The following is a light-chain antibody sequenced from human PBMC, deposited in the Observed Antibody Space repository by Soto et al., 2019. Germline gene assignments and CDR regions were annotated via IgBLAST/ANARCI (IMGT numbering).Light chain of an antibody. CDR3: QQYDNSIT. CDR1: QSVSSNN. CDR2: GAS. J-gene: IGKJ5*01. Sequence: EIVSTQSPGTLSLSPGETATLSCRASQSVSSNNLAWYHQKAGQTPRLLIYGASSRATGIPDRFSGSGSGTDFTLTINRLEPEDFAVYYCQQYDNSITFGQGTRLEIE. V-gene: IGKV3-20*01.